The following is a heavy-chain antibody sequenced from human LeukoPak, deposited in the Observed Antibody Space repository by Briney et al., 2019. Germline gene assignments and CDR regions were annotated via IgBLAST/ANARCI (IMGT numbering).Heavy chain of an antibody. CDR3: ARALWVNWFDP. J-gene: IGHJ5*02. D-gene: IGHD3-16*01. CDR2: INPSGGST. V-gene: IGHV1-46*01. CDR1: GYTFTSYY. Sequence: ASVKVSCKASGYTFTSYYMHWVRQAPGQGLEWMGIINPSGGSTSYAQKFQGRDTMTRDMSTSTVYMELSSLRSEDTAVYYCARALWVNWFDPWGQGTLVTVSS.